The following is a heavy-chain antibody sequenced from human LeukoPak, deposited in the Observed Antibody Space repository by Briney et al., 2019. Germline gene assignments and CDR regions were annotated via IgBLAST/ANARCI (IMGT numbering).Heavy chain of an antibody. Sequence: GASVKVSCKASGYTFSNYYMHWVRQAPGKGLEWMGWINPYSGGTYYAQTFKGRFTITRDTSISPPYLEMSSLRSDDPAFYYCGRGYVIGTTGAACYFDCWGQGTLVTVSS. J-gene: IGHJ4*02. CDR1: GYTFSNYY. V-gene: IGHV1-2*02. CDR2: INPYSGGT. D-gene: IGHD1-20*01. CDR3: GRGYVIGTTGAACYFDC.